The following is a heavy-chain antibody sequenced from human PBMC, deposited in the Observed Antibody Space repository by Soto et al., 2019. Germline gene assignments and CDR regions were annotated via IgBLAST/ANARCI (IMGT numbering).Heavy chain of an antibody. CDR3: ARARTYYYATSAYSV. Sequence: ASVKVSCKASGYTFTGYYMHWVRQAPGQGLECMGWINPNSGGTNYAQKFQGRVTMTRDTSISTAYMELSRLRSDDTAVFYCARARTYYYATSAYSVWGQGTTVTVSS. J-gene: IGHJ6*02. CDR2: INPNSGGT. V-gene: IGHV1-2*02. CDR1: GYTFTGYY. D-gene: IGHD3-22*01.